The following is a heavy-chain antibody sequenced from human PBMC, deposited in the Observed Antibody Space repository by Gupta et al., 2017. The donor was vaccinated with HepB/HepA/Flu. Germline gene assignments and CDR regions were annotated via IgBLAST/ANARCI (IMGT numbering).Heavy chain of an antibody. V-gene: IGHV3-23*01. Sequence: EVQMLESGGGLVQPGGSLRLSCAASGFPFNSFAMSWVRQAPGKGLEWVSLISGMGSMTDYAESVQARFTISRDNSKNTLYLQMNGLRAEDTAIYYCAKVVGGHSYGWIDYWGQGTLVTVSS. J-gene: IGHJ4*02. D-gene: IGHD5-18*01. CDR1: GFPFNSFA. CDR2: ISGMGSMT. CDR3: AKVVGGHSYGWIDY.